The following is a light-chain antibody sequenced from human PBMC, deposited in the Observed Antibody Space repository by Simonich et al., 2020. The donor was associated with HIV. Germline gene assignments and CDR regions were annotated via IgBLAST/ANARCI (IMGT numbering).Light chain of an antibody. J-gene: IGLJ3*02. CDR1: SSNIGNNY. CDR3: GTWDSSLSAWV. V-gene: IGLV1-51*01. CDR2: DNN. Sequence: QSVLTQPPSVSAAPGQQVTISCSGSSSNIGNNYVSWYQQLPGTAPKLLIYDNNKRPSGIPDRFSASKSGTSATLGITGLQTGDEADYYCGTWDSSLSAWVFGGGTKLTVL.